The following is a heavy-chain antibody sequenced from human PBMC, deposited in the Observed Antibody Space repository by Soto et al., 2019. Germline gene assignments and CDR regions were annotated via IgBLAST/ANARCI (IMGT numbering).Heavy chain of an antibody. J-gene: IGHJ4*02. V-gene: IGHV4-31*03. CDR3: ARAYYGSGSPAFDY. CDR1: GGSISSGGYY. D-gene: IGHD3-10*01. Sequence: SETLSLTCTVSGGSISSGGYYWSWIRQHPGKGLEWIGYIYYSGSTYYNPSLKSRVTISVDTSKNQFSLKLSSVTAADTAVYYCARAYYGSGSPAFDYWGQGTLVTVSS. CDR2: IYYSGST.